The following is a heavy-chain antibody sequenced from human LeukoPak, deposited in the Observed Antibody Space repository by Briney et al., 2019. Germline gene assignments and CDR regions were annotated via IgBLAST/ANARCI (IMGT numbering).Heavy chain of an antibody. CDR2: LRSKANSYAT. CDR3: NRDLTIFGVVKNLDV. V-gene: IGHV3-73*01. CDR1: GFTFSRSA. D-gene: IGHD3-3*01. Sequence: GGSLRHPCAASGFTFSRSAMLWVRQASGKGLEWVGRLRSKANSYATAYAASVKGRFTISRDDAKNTAYLQMNSLKTEDTAVYYCNRDLTIFGVVKNLDVWGKGTTVTVSS. J-gene: IGHJ6*04.